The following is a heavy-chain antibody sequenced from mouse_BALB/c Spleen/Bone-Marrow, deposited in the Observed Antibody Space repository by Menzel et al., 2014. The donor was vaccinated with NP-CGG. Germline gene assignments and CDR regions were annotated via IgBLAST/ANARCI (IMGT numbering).Heavy chain of an antibody. CDR1: GYTFSSYW. V-gene: IGHV1-9*01. CDR2: ILPGSGST. D-gene: IGHD2-4*01. J-gene: IGHJ3*01. CDR3: ARVITTTGNPWFAY. Sequence: QVQLKQSGAELMKPGASVKISCKATGYTFSSYWIEWVKQRPGHGLEWIGEILPGSGSTNYNEKFKGKATFTADTSSNTACMQLSSLTSEDSAVYYCARVITTTGNPWFAYWGQGTLVTVSA.